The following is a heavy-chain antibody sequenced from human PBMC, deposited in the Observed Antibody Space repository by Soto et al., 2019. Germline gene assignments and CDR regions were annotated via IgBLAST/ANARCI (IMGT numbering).Heavy chain of an antibody. D-gene: IGHD3-3*01. CDR2: IHNGGST. V-gene: IGHV3-33*08. CDR3: ARVQVLQFLEWFPDY. Sequence: QVQLVESGGGVVQPGRSLRLSCAASGFTFSSYGMHWVRQAPGKGLEWVAVIHNGGSTYYADSVKGRFTLSRDSSKNTLYLQMNSLRADDTAVYYCARVQVLQFLEWFPDYWGQGTLVIVSS. J-gene: IGHJ4*02. CDR1: GFTFSSYG.